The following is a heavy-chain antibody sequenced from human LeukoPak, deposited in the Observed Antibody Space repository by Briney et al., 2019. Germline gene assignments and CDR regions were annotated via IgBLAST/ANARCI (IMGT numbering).Heavy chain of an antibody. D-gene: IGHD3-10*01. J-gene: IGHJ5*02. V-gene: IGHV4-59*01. Sequence: PSETLSLTCTVSGDSISGYYWSWIRQPPGKGLEWLGYIYYSGSTKYNPSLKSRVTISVDTSKNQFSLRLSSVTAADTAVYYCARLNSWFGDPNWFDPWGQGTLVTVSS. CDR1: GDSISGYY. CDR2: IYYSGST. CDR3: ARLNSWFGDPNWFDP.